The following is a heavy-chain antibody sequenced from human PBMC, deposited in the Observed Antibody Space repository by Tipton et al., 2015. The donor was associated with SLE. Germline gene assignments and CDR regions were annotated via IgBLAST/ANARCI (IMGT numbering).Heavy chain of an antibody. V-gene: IGHV3-30*02. D-gene: IGHD1-26*01. CDR3: AKDGRSGLVGVSLDY. CDR1: GFTLSSYG. Sequence: SLRLSCAASGFTLSSYGMHWVRQAPGKGLEWVAFIRYDGSNKYCADSVKGRFSISRDNSKNTLYLQMNSLRAEDTAVYYCAKDGRSGLVGVSLDYWGQGTRVTVSS. CDR2: IRYDGSNK. J-gene: IGHJ4*02.